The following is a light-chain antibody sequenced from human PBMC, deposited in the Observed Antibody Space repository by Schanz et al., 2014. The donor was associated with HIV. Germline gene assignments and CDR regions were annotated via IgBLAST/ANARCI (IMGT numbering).Light chain of an antibody. Sequence: QSALTQPASVSGSPGQSITISCTGTSRDVGGYNYVSWYQQHPGKAPKLMIYDVSNRPSGVSNRFSGSKSGNTASLTISGLQAEDEADYYCCSYAGSSTWVFGGGTKLTVL. V-gene: IGLV2-14*01. CDR2: DVS. CDR1: SRDVGGYNY. J-gene: IGLJ3*02. CDR3: CSYAGSSTWV.